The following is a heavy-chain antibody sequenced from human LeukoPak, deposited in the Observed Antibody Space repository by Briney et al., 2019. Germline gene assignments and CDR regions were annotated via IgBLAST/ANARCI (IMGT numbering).Heavy chain of an antibody. CDR1: GGSISSYY. CDR2: IYYSGST. Sequence: SETLSLTCTVSGGSISSYYWSWIRQPPGQGLEWIGYIYYSGSTNYNPSLKSRVTISVDTSKKQFSLKLSSVTAADTAVYYWASLAVGYGGYNWSDPWGQGTLVTVSS. D-gene: IGHD5-12*01. J-gene: IGHJ5*02. V-gene: IGHV4-59*08. CDR3: ASLAVGYGGYNWSDP.